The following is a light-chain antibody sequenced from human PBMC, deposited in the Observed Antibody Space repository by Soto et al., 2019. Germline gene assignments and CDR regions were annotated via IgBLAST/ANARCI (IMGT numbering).Light chain of an antibody. Sequence: QSALAQPPSVSGAPGQRVTVSCTGSSSNIGAGYAVHWYQQLPGAAPKLLLYDNIERPSGVPDRFSGSKSGTSASLAITGLQADDEADYYCQSFDTGLSGAIFGGGTKVTVL. V-gene: IGLV1-40*01. CDR3: QSFDTGLSGAI. CDR1: SSNIGAGYA. J-gene: IGLJ2*01. CDR2: DNI.